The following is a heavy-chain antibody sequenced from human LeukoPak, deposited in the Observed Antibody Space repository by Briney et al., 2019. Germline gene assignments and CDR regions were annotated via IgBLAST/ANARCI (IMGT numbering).Heavy chain of an antibody. V-gene: IGHV1-8*01. CDR2: MIPSSSNT. CDR3: ALRTGSYWFDP. Sequence: ASVKVSCKASGYTFTSYDINWVRQATGQGREWMGWMIPSSSNTGYAQNFQGRVTMTRNTSISTAYMELSSLRSEDTAVYYCALRTGSYWFDPWGQGTLVTVSS. CDR1: GYTFTSYD. J-gene: IGHJ5*02. D-gene: IGHD1-26*01.